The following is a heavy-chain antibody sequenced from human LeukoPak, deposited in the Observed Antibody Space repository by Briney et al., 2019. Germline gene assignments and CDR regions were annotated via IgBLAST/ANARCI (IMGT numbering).Heavy chain of an antibody. Sequence: GGSLRLSCAASGFTFSSYAMSWVRQAPGKVLEWVSSISGSGGNTFYGDSVKGRFTICRDNSKNTLYLQMNSLRAEDTAAYHCAKGRNEDGDAALNYWGQGTLVTVSS. CDR1: GFTFSSYA. V-gene: IGHV3-23*01. CDR2: ISGSGGNT. J-gene: IGHJ4*02. CDR3: AKGRNEDGDAALNY. D-gene: IGHD4-17*01.